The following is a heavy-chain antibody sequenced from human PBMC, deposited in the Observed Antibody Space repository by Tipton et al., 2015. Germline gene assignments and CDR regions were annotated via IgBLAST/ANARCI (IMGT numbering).Heavy chain of an antibody. Sequence: TLSLTCTVSGASISSGGFYWSWIRQHPGKGLEWVGTVYHSGTTYYNPSLKSRLSISVETSKNQISLNLRDVTAADAAMYYCAAIISDNFYRGDYWGQGTPVSVSS. V-gene: IGHV4-31*03. CDR3: AAIISDNFYRGDY. CDR1: GASISSGGFY. D-gene: IGHD3-16*02. J-gene: IGHJ4*02. CDR2: VYHSGTT.